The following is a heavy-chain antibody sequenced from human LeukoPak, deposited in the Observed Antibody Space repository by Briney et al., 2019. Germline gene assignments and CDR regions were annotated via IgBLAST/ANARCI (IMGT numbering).Heavy chain of an antibody. J-gene: IGHJ3*01. D-gene: IGHD3-10*01. Sequence: GGSPRLSCAASGFTFCSFSMGWGRPAPREGGGWVSAISGSGGVTYYRDSVKGRFTVSRDNSKNTLYLQMNSLRAEDTALYYCAKNGSGTSRAFDVWGQGTMVTVSS. V-gene: IGHV3-23*01. CDR2: ISGSGGVT. CDR1: GFTFCSFS. CDR3: AKNGSGTSRAFDV.